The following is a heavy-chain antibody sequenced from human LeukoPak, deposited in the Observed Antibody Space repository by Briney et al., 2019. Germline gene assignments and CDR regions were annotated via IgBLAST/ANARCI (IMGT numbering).Heavy chain of an antibody. V-gene: IGHV3-53*01. CDR2: IYSGGST. Sequence: GGSLRLSCAASEFTVSSNYMSWVRQAPGKGLEWVSVIYSGGSTYYADSVKGRFTISRDNSKNTLYLQMNSLRAEDTAVYYCAREAVAGTLYYYYGMDVWGQGTTVTVSS. D-gene: IGHD6-19*01. CDR3: AREAVAGTLYYYYGMDV. J-gene: IGHJ6*02. CDR1: EFTVSSNY.